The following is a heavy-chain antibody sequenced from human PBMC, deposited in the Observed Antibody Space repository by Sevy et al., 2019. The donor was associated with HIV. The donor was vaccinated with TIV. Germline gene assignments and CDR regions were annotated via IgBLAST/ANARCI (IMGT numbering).Heavy chain of an antibody. CDR2: IWYDGNNQ. J-gene: IGHJ4*02. Sequence: GGSLRLSCVASGFAFSDYGMHWVRQAPGKGLEWVAVIWYDGNNQHYADPVRGRFTISRDNSKNTLYLQLSSLRAEDTAVYYCARDPRIFGDYLLTYFDYWGQGVLVTVSS. D-gene: IGHD4-17*01. V-gene: IGHV3-33*01. CDR1: GFAFSDYG. CDR3: ARDPRIFGDYLLTYFDY.